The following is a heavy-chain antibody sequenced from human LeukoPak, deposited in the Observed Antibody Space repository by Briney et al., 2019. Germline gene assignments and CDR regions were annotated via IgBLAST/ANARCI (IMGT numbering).Heavy chain of an antibody. V-gene: IGHV1-69*05. CDR2: IIPIFGTA. CDR3: ARDPGGYNPYYFDY. CDR1: GGTFSSYA. J-gene: IGHJ4*02. Sequence: SVKVSCKASGGTFSSYAISWVRQAPGQGLEWMGRIIPIFGTANYAQKFQGRVTITTDESTSTAYMELSSLRSEDTAVYYCARDPGGYNPYYFDYWGQGTLVTVSS. D-gene: IGHD5-24*01.